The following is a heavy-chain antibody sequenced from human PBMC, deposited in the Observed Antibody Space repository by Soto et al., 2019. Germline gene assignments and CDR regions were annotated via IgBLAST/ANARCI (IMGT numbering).Heavy chain of an antibody. J-gene: IGHJ4*02. CDR1: GGTFSSYA. D-gene: IGHD4-17*01. CDR2: IIPIFGTA. Sequence: SVKVSCKASGGTFSSYAISWVRQAPGQGLEWMGGIIPIFGTANYAQEFQGRVTITADKSTSTAYMELSSLRSEDTAVYYCARDAGYGGYFDYWGQGTLVTVSS. V-gene: IGHV1-69*06. CDR3: ARDAGYGGYFDY.